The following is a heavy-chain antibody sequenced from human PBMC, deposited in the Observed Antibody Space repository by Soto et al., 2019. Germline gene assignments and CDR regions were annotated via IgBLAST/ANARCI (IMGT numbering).Heavy chain of an antibody. J-gene: IGHJ4*02. V-gene: IGHV3-33*01. Sequence: QVQPVESGGGVVQPGRSLRLSCEASGFTFSNYGMHWVRQAPGKGLEWVAVIWNDGSSRYYADSVKGRFTISRDNAKKTLFLQMNNLRAEDTAVYYCARPDIVAAIGGALDCWGQGTLVTVSS. CDR3: ARPDIVAAIGGALDC. CDR1: GFTFSNYG. CDR2: IWNDGSSR. D-gene: IGHD5-12*01.